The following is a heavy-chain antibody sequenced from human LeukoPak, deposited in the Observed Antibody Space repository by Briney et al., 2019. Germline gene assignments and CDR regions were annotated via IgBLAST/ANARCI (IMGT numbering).Heavy chain of an antibody. D-gene: IGHD5-24*01. J-gene: IGHJ4*02. V-gene: IGHV3-33*06. Sequence: PGGSLRLSCAASGFTFSSYGMHWVRQAPGKGLEWVAVIWYDGSNKYYADSVKGRFTISRDNSKNTLYLQMNSLRAEDTAVYYCAKDRGEMATITFDYWGQGTLVTVSS. CDR3: AKDRGEMATITFDY. CDR2: IWYDGSNK. CDR1: GFTFSSYG.